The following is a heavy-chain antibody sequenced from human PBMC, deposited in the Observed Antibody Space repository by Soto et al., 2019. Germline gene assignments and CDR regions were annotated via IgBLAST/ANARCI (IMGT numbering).Heavy chain of an antibody. CDR2: INSDGSST. CDR1: GFTFSSYW. V-gene: IGHV3-74*01. Sequence: PGGSLRLSCAASGFTFSSYWMHWVRQAPGKGLVWVSRINSDGSSTSYADSVKGRFTISRDNAKNTLYLQMNSLRGEDTAVYYCARALYCSGGSCYSGLYYYYYGMDVWGQGTTVTVSS. J-gene: IGHJ6*02. CDR3: ARALYCSGGSCYSGLYYYYYGMDV. D-gene: IGHD2-15*01.